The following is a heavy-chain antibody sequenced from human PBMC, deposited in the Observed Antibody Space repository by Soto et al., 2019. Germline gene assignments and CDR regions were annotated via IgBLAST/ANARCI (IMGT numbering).Heavy chain of an antibody. D-gene: IGHD3-10*01. V-gene: IGHV3-53*02. CDR2: IYTGGNT. Sequence: EVQLVQTGGGLIQPGGSLRLSCAASGFTVTSYYMSWVRQAPGKGLEWVSLIYTGGNTNYADSVKGRFTISRDNSKNTLYLQMNSLRAEDTAVYYCARDYYYGSGNYYRADYYHYGMDVWGQGTTDTVSS. J-gene: IGHJ6*02. CDR3: ARDYYYGSGNYYRADYYHYGMDV. CDR1: GFTVTSYY.